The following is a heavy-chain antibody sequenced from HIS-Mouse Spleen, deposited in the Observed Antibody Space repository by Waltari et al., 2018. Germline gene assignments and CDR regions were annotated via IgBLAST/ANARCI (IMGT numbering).Heavy chain of an antibody. CDR1: GGSISSSSYY. D-gene: IGHD1-26*01. CDR3: ATQTRSSSGSYSDAFDI. CDR2: IYYSGST. Sequence: QLQLQESGPGLVKPSETLSLTCTVSGGSISSSSYYWGWIRQPPGKGLEWIGSIYYSGSTYYNPSLTSRVTISVDTSKNQFSLKLSSVTAADTAVYYCATQTRSSSGSYSDAFDIWGQGTMVTVSS. J-gene: IGHJ3*02. V-gene: IGHV4-39*07.